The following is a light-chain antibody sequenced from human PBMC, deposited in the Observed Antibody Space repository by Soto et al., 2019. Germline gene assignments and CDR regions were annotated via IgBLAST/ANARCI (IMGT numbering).Light chain of an antibody. V-gene: IGKV1-5*03. Sequence: DIQMTQSPSTLSASVGDRVTITCRASQSLSSWLAWYQHKPGKAPKLLIYKASDLEGGVPSRFSGSGSGTEFTLTISSLQPDDFATYYCQQYNTYSRTFGQGTKVDIK. CDR1: QSLSSW. CDR3: QQYNTYSRT. CDR2: KAS. J-gene: IGKJ1*01.